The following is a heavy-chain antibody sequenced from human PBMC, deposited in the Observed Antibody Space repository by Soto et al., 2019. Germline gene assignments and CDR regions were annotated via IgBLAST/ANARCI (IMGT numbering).Heavy chain of an antibody. CDR1: GESVSSNXXA. Sequence: SQTLSLTCAISGESVSSNXXAXNXXXXXXXXGLXXLGRTYYKSKWYNDYAASVKSRISINSDTLKNQFSLQLNSVTPDDTAVYYCAGLPTMVRGALASYHNAMDVWGQGTTVTV. J-gene: IGHJ6*02. CDR3: AGLPTMVRGALASYHNAMDV. V-gene: IGHV6-1*01. D-gene: IGHD3-10*01. CDR2: TYYKSKWYN.